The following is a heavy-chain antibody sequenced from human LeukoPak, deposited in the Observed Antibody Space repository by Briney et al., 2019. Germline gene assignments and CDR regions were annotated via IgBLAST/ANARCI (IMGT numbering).Heavy chain of an antibody. Sequence: PGESLKISCQGSGYKFSNYWIGWVRQVPEKGLEWMGIIYPGDYDTRYSPSFQGQVTISADKSISTAYLQWSSLKASDTAMYYCARQLIAARIRRFDPWGQGTLVTVSS. CDR1: GYKFSNYW. D-gene: IGHD6-6*01. CDR2: IYPGDYDT. V-gene: IGHV5-51*01. J-gene: IGHJ5*02. CDR3: ARQLIAARIRRFDP.